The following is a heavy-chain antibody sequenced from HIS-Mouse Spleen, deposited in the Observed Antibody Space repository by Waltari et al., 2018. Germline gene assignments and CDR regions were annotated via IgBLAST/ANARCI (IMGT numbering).Heavy chain of an antibody. CDR2: IYHSGST. J-gene: IGHJ6*02. D-gene: IGHD3-3*01. V-gene: IGHV4-38-2*02. Sequence: QVQLQESGPGLVKPSETLSLTCTVSGYSISSGYYWGWIGHPPGKGLAWIGSIYHSGSTYYNPYLKSRVTISVDTSKNQFSLKLSSVTAADTAVYYCARDQGHYDFWSGYLVETYGMDVWGQGTTVTVSS. CDR1: GYSISSGYY. CDR3: ARDQGHYDFWSGYLVETYGMDV.